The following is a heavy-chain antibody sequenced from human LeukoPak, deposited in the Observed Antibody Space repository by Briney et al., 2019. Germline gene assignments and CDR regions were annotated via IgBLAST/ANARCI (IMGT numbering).Heavy chain of an antibody. J-gene: IGHJ4*02. CDR2: ISSSSSYI. Sequence: RGSLRLSCAASGFTFSSYSMNWVRQAPGKGLEWVSTISSSSSYIYYADSVKGRFTISRDNAKNTLHLQMNSLRAEDTAVYYCARDLLLWFGELSGDSDYWGQGTLVTVSS. D-gene: IGHD3-10*01. CDR3: ARDLLLWFGELSGDSDY. CDR1: GFTFSSYS. V-gene: IGHV3-21*01.